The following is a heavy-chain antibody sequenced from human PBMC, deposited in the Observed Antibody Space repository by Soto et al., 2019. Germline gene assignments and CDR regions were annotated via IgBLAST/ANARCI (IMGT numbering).Heavy chain of an antibody. CDR1: GYTFTSYG. Sequence: ASVKVSCKASGYTFTSYGISWVRQAPGQGLEWMGWISAYNGNTNYAQKLQGRVTMTTDTSTSTAYMELRSLRSDDTAVYYCARVLRHRGQIRYGWGILFAYGGKETLSTVP. V-gene: IGHV1-18*01. J-gene: IGHJ4*02. D-gene: IGHD3-10*01. CDR3: ARVLRHRGQIRYGWGILFAY. CDR2: ISAYNGNT.